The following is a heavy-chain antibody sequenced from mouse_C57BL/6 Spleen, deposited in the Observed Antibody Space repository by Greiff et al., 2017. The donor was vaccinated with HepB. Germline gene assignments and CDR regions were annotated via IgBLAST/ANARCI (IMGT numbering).Heavy chain of an antibody. CDR1: GFTFSSYA. CDR2: ISDGGSYT. J-gene: IGHJ4*01. CDR3: ARDRYDGYYDYYAMDY. V-gene: IGHV5-4*01. D-gene: IGHD2-3*01. Sequence: EVQRVESGGGLVKPGGSLKLSCAASGFTFSSYAMSWVRQTPEKRLEWVATISDGGSYTYYPDNVKGRFTISRDNAKNNLYLQMSHLKSEDTAMYYCARDRYDGYYDYYAMDYWGQGTSVTVSS.